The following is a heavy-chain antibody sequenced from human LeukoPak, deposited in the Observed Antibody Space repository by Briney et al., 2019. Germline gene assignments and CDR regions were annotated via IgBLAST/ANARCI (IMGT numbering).Heavy chain of an antibody. Sequence: GGSLRLSCAASGFTFSDSWMSWVRQAPGKGLEWVANMNQDGSAKGYVDSVKGRFTISRDNARNSLYLQMSSLRPEDTAVYYCATYTHWVAGDVWGQGTMVTVSS. CDR1: GFTFSDSW. CDR2: MNQDGSAK. J-gene: IGHJ3*01. D-gene: IGHD3-16*01. V-gene: IGHV3-7*01. CDR3: ATYTHWVAGDV.